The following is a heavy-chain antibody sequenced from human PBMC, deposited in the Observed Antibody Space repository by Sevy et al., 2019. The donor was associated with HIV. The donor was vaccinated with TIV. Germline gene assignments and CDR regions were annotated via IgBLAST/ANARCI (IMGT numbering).Heavy chain of an antibody. CDR3: AREGQWSHPGDY. V-gene: IGHV3-7*01. J-gene: IGHJ4*02. CDR2: IKEDGSEK. Sequence: GGSLRLSCAASGFSFSSFWMSWVRQSPGKGLEWVANIKEDGSEKYYVDSVKSRFTISRDNAKNSLYLQMNSLRAEDTAVYYCAREGQWSHPGDYWGQGTLVTVSS. CDR1: GFSFSSFW. D-gene: IGHD2-15*01.